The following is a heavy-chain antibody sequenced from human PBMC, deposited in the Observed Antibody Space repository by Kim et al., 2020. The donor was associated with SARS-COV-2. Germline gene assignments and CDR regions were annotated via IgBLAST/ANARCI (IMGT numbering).Heavy chain of an antibody. V-gene: IGHV3-23*01. Sequence: SVQGLFTISRDNTKTKLYLQMNSLRAEDTAVYYCAKISGDGSGSTKPFQHWGQGTLVTVSS. D-gene: IGHD3-10*01. J-gene: IGHJ1*01. CDR3: AKISGDGSGSTKPFQH.